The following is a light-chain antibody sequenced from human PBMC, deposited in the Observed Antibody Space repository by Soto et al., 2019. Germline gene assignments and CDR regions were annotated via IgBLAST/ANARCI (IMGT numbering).Light chain of an antibody. CDR3: QQYYSTPMYT. CDR1: QSVLYSSNNKNY. Sequence: DIVMTQSPDSLAVSLGERATIKCKSSQSVLYSSNNKNYLAWYQQKPGQPPRLLIYWASTRESGVPDRFSGSGSGTDFTLTISSLQAEDVAVYYCQQYYSTPMYTFGKGTKLEIK. J-gene: IGKJ2*01. V-gene: IGKV4-1*01. CDR2: WAS.